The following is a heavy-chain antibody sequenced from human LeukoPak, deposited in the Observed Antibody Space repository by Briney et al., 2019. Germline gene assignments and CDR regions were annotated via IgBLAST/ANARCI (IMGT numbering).Heavy chain of an antibody. Sequence: ASVKVSCKASGYTFTGYYMHWVRQAPGQGLEWMGWINPNSGGTNYAQKFQGRVTMTRDTSISTAYMELSRLRSDDTAVYYCARVYYYDSSGPLGAFDIWGQGTMVTVSS. CDR3: ARVYYYDSSGPLGAFDI. J-gene: IGHJ3*02. CDR2: INPNSGGT. V-gene: IGHV1-2*02. CDR1: GYTFTGYY. D-gene: IGHD3-22*01.